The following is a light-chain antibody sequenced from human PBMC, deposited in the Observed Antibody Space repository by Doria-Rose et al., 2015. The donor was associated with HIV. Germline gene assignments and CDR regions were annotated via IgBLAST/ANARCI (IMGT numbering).Light chain of an antibody. V-gene: IGKV3-20*01. CDR2: GAS. J-gene: IGKJ1*01. Sequence: EIVLTQSPGTLSLSPGERATLSCRASQSVSANYLAWYQQRPGQSPRLLIYGASSRATDIPDRFSGSGSGTDFTLTISRLEPEGFAVYYCHQYASSRTFGQGTKVEIK. CDR1: QSVSANY. CDR3: HQYASSRT.